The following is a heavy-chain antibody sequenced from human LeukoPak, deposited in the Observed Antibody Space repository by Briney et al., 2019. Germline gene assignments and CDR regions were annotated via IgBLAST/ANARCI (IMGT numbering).Heavy chain of an antibody. Sequence: SETLSLTCAVYGGSFSGYYWSWIRQPPGKGLEWIGETNHSGSTNYNPSLKSRVTISVDTSKNQFSLKLSSVTAADTAVYYCARANRIRRDFWSGYYSGFDYWGQGTLVTVSS. J-gene: IGHJ4*02. CDR3: ARANRIRRDFWSGYYSGFDY. CDR2: TNHSGST. D-gene: IGHD3-3*01. CDR1: GGSFSGYY. V-gene: IGHV4-34*01.